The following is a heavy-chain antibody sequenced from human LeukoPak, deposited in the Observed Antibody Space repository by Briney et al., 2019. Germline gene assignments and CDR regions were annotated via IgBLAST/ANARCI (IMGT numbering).Heavy chain of an antibody. Sequence: GGSLRLSCAASGFTFARNTMTWVRQAPGKGLEWVSSISGSGSDTYYADSVKGRFTISRDNSKNTLYLEVNGLRADDTAVYYCAKRKGAAATTGYYFDYWGQGTLVTVSS. J-gene: IGHJ4*02. CDR2: ISGSGSDT. CDR1: GFTFARNT. V-gene: IGHV3-23*01. D-gene: IGHD4-17*01. CDR3: AKRKGAAATTGYYFDY.